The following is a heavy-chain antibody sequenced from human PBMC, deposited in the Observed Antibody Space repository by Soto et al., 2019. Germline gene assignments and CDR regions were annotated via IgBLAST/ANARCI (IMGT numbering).Heavy chain of an antibody. J-gene: IGHJ4*02. CDR2: IYYSGST. Sequence: QLQLQESGPGLVKPSETLSLTCTVSGGSISSSSYYWGWIRQPPGKGLEWIGSIYYSGSTYYNPSLKRRVTISVDTSNNQFSLKLRSVTAADTAVYYCARHALCWGSGWYIAHWGQGCLVSASS. CDR3: ARHALCWGSGWYIAH. CDR1: GGSISSSSYY. V-gene: IGHV4-39*01. D-gene: IGHD6-19*01.